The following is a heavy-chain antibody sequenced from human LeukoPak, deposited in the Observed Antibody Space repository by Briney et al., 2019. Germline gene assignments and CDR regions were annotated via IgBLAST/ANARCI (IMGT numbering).Heavy chain of an antibody. CDR3: AVVVVPAAMLFDY. CDR1: GGSISSSSYY. CDR2: IYYSGST. J-gene: IGHJ4*02. Sequence: SETLSLTCTVSGGSISSSSYYWGWIRQPPGKGLEWIGSIYYSGSTYYNPSLKSRVTISVDTSKNQFSLKLSSVTAADTAVYYCAVVVVPAAMLFDYWGQGTLVTVSS. V-gene: IGHV4-39*01. D-gene: IGHD2-2*01.